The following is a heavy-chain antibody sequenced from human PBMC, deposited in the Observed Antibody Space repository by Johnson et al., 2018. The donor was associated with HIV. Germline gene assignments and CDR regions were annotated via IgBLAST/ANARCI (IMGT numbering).Heavy chain of an antibody. V-gene: IGHV3-30*03. D-gene: IGHD3-10*01. CDR1: GLSFSNFG. J-gene: IGHJ3*01. Sequence: QVQLVESGGGVVQPGKSLTLSCVVSGLSFSNFGIHWVRQAPGKGPEWVAVISFDGKLKKYADSVKGRFTISRDNSKNTLYLQMTSLRQDETAVYSCYCTDHVGAGSESKGTFDAWGQGTMVTVSS. CDR2: ISFDGKLK. CDR3: YCTDHVGAGSESKGTFDA.